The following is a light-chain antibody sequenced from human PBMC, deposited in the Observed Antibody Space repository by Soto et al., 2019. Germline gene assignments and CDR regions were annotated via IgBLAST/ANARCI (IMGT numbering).Light chain of an antibody. CDR2: NVY. CDR3: SAYTVSPTDV. J-gene: IGLJ1*01. V-gene: IGLV2-14*03. CDR1: SSDVGAYNF. Sequence: QSVMTQPASVSGSPGQSITISCTGTSSDVGAYNFVSWHQQHPGKAPKLMIYNVYDRPSGISYRFSGSKSGNTASLTISGLQGEDEADYYCSAYTVSPTDVFRTAIQVTV.